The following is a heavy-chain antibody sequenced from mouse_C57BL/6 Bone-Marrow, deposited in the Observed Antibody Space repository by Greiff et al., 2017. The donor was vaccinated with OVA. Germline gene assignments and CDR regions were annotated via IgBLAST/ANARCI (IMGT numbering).Heavy chain of an antibody. V-gene: IGHV1-81*01. CDR3: ARYLYYDYDDY. CDR2: IYPRSGNT. CDR1: GYTFTSYG. D-gene: IGHD2-4*01. J-gene: IGHJ2*01. Sequence: QVQLKESGAELARPGASVKLSCKASGYTFTSYGISWVKQRTGQGLEWIGEIYPRSGNTYYNEKFKGKATLTADKSSSTAYMELRSLTSEDSAVYFCARYLYYDYDDYWGQGTTLTVSS.